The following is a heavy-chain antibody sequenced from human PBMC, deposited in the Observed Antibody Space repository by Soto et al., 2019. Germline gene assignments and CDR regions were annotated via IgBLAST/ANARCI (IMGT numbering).Heavy chain of an antibody. V-gene: IGHV1-2*04. CDR1: GGTFSSYA. CDR3: ARESLTRAFDP. D-gene: IGHD3-16*01. J-gene: IGHJ5*02. CDR2: INPNSGGT. Sequence: QVQLVQSGAEVKKPGSSVKVSCKASGGTFSSYAISWVRQAPGQGLEWMGGINPNSGGTNYAQKFQGWVTMTRDTSISTAYMELSRLRSDDTAVYYCARESLTRAFDPWGQGTLVTVSS.